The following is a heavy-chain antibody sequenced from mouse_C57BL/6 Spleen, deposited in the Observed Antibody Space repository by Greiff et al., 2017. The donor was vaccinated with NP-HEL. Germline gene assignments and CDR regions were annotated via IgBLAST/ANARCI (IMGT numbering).Heavy chain of an antibody. Sequence: EVKLVESEGGLVQPGSSMKLSCTASGFTFSDYYMAWVRQVPEKGLEWVANINYDGSSTYYLDSLKSRFIISRDNAKNILYLQMSSLKSEDTATYYCARDSEGDWYFDVWGTGTTVTVSS. V-gene: IGHV5-16*01. CDR1: GFTFSDYY. CDR3: ARDSEGDWYFDV. CDR2: INYDGSST. J-gene: IGHJ1*03.